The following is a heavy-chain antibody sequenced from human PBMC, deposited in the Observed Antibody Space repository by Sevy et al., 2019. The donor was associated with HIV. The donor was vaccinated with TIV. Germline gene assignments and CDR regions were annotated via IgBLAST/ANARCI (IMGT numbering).Heavy chain of an antibody. CDR1: GYTFTSYD. J-gene: IGHJ6*02. V-gene: IGHV1-8*01. Sequence: ASVKVSCKASGYTFTSYDINWVRQATGQGLEGMGWMNPNSGNTGYAQKFQGRVTMTRNTSISTAYMELSSLRSEDTAVYYCARDTYYYYGMDVWGQGTTVTVSS. CDR2: MNPNSGNT. CDR3: ARDTYYYYGMDV.